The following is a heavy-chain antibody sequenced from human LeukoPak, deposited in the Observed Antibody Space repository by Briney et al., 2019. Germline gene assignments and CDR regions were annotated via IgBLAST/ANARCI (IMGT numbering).Heavy chain of an antibody. CDR1: GFTFSDYW. CDR2: IKQDGSEK. J-gene: IGHJ4*02. V-gene: IGHV3-7*01. Sequence: TGGSLRLPCAASGFTFSDYWMNWVRQAPGKGLEWVANIKQDGSEKYYMDSVKGRFTISRDNAKNSLYLQMNSLRAEDTAVYYCWPGGRASDYWGQGTLVTVSS. D-gene: IGHD3-16*01. CDR3: WPGGRASDY.